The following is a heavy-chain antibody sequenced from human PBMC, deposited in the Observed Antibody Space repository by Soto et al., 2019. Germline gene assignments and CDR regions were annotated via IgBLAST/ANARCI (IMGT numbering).Heavy chain of an antibody. CDR2: IIPISETT. Sequence: QVQLVQSGAEVKKPGSSVKVSCKASGGTFRSYAISWVRQAPGQGLEWMGGIIPISETTNYAQKFQGRVTITADESKSTAYMELSSLRSEDTAVYYCARSQGSSTSLEIYYYYYYGMEVWGQGTTVTVSS. J-gene: IGHJ6*02. CDR1: GGTFRSYA. CDR3: ARSQGSSTSLEIYYYYYYGMEV. V-gene: IGHV1-69*01. D-gene: IGHD2-2*01.